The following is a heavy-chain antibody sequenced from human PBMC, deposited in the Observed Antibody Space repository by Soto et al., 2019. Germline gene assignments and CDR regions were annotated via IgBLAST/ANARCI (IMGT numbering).Heavy chain of an antibody. Sequence: ASVKVSCKASGGTFSIYAISWVRQAPGQGLEWMGGIIPIFGTANYAQKFQGRVTITADESTSTAYMELSSLRSEDTAVYYCAKGRNSYGPFFDYWGQGSLVTVSS. CDR1: GGTFSIYA. V-gene: IGHV1-69*13. J-gene: IGHJ4*02. D-gene: IGHD5-18*01. CDR2: IIPIFGTA. CDR3: AKGRNSYGPFFDY.